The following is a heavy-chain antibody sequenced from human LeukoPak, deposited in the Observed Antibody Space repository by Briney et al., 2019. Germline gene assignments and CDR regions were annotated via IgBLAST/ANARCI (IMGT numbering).Heavy chain of an antibody. D-gene: IGHD4-11*01. V-gene: IGHV1-2*02. CDR2: IKGDSGIP. J-gene: IGHJ3*01. CDR1: GYMFTGHY. CDR3: ARALQYSREGYAFDL. Sequence: ASVKVSCKASGYMFTGHYMHWVRQAPGQGLEFLAWIKGDSGIPKYAQKFQGRVTLTRDTSISTAYMELTELTSDDTAVYYCARALQYSREGYAFDLWRQATMVTVSS.